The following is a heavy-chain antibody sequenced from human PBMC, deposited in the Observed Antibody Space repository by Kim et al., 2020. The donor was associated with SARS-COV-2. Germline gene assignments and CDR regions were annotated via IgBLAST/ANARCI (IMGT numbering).Heavy chain of an antibody. Sequence: GGSLRLSCAASGFTFSDYYMSWIRQAPGKGLEWVSYISSSSSYTNYADSVKGRFTISRDNAKNSLYLQMNSLRAEDTAVYYCARAGKNAVAGTRYLSVYWGQGTLVTVSS. CDR3: ARAGKNAVAGTRYLSVY. V-gene: IGHV3-11*05. D-gene: IGHD6-19*01. CDR1: GFTFSDYY. J-gene: IGHJ4*02. CDR2: ISSSSSYT.